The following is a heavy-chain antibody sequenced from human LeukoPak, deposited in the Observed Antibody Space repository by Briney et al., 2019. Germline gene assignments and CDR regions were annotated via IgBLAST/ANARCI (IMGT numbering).Heavy chain of an antibody. CDR3: AKDRSRYDSSAYDFDY. D-gene: IGHD3-22*01. J-gene: IGHJ4*02. Sequence: GGSLRLSCAASRFSFSSYGMSWVRQAPGKGLEWVSGISGSGASTYYADSVKGRFTISRDNSKNTLHLQMNSLRAEDTAVYYCAKDRSRYDSSAYDFDYWGQGTLVTVSS. CDR1: RFSFSSYG. CDR2: ISGSGAST. V-gene: IGHV3-23*01.